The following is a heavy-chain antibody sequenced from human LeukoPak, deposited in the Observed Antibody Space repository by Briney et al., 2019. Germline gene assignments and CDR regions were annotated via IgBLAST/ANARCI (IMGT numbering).Heavy chain of an antibody. Sequence: GGSPKTPCKCSGYIFKTFLIGWVRQMPGEGLEWVGSIYSSESDTRHSPPLQGQVIISADKPISTAYMQSSTRQASATAMYYCAIRRGFSGYGFDSWGQGTLVTVSS. D-gene: IGHD5-12*01. V-gene: IGHV5-51*01. J-gene: IGHJ4*02. CDR2: IYSSESDT. CDR3: AIRRGFSGYGFDS. CDR1: GYIFKTFL.